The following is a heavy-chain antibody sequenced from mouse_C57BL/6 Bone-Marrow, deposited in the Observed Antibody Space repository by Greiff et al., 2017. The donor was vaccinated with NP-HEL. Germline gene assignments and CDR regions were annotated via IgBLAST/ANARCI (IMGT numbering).Heavy chain of an antibody. J-gene: IGHJ2*01. CDR1: GYTFTSYG. CDR2: IYPRSGNT. Sequence: VMLVESGAELARPGASVKLSCKASGYTFTSYGISWVKQRTGQGLEWIGEIYPRSGNTYYNEKLKGKATLTADKSSSTAYMELRSLTSEDSAVYFCARDTVGLDYWGQGTTLTVSS. V-gene: IGHV1-81*01. D-gene: IGHD1-1*01. CDR3: ARDTVGLDY.